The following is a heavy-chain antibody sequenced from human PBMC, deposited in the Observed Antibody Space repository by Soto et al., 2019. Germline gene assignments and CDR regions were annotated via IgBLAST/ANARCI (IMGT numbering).Heavy chain of an antibody. V-gene: IGHV1-3*04. CDR1: GYRFTAYD. J-gene: IGHJ4*02. D-gene: IGHD2-15*01. CDR3: ARTRGYCSGGSCYPLDY. Sequence: QVQVVQSGAGVKKPGATANVSCKASGYRFTAYDMHWVRQAPGHRLEWLGWINTATGDTKYSPSFQGRVTLTRDTSATTAYMELSGLRFEDTAVYYCARTRGYCSGGSCYPLDYWGQGTLVTVSS. CDR2: INTATGDT.